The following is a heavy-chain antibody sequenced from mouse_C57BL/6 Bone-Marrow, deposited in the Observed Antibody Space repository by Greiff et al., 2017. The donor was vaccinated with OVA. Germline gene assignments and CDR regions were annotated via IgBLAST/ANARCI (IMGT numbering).Heavy chain of an antibody. Sequence: EVKLMESGAELVRPGASVKLSCTASGFNIKDDYMHWVKQRPEQGLEWIGWIDPENGDTEYASKFQGKATITADTSSNTAYLQLSSLTSEDTAVYYCTSYDYARFAYWGQGTLVTVSA. CDR2: IDPENGDT. V-gene: IGHV14-4*01. CDR1: GFNIKDDY. D-gene: IGHD2-4*01. J-gene: IGHJ3*01. CDR3: TSYDYARFAY.